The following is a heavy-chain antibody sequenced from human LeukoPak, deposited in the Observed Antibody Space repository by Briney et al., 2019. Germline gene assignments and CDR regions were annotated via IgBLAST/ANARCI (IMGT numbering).Heavy chain of an antibody. CDR2: IYPGDFAT. D-gene: IGHD3-10*01. V-gene: IGHV5-51*03. J-gene: IGHJ6*02. Sequence: PGESLKISCKGSGDSFTSYWIGWVRQMPGKGLEWMGVIYPGDFATRYSPSFQGQVTISADKSISTAYLQWSSLKASDTAMYYCARPSTYYYGSGSYYATYYYGMDVWGQGTTVTVSS. CDR3: ARPSTYYYGSGSYYATYYYGMDV. CDR1: GDSFTSYW.